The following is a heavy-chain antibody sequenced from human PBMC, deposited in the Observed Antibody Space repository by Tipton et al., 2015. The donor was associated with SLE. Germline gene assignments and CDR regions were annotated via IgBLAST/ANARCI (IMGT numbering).Heavy chain of an antibody. D-gene: IGHD4-11*01. CDR3: ARVGYSNYYYYYYGMDV. V-gene: IGHV1-2*06. CDR1: GYTFTGYY. CDR2: INPNSGGT. Sequence: QLVQSGAEVKKPGASVKVSCKASGYTFTGYYMHWVRQAPGQGLEWMGRINPNSGGTNYAQKFQGRVTMTRDTSISTAYMELRSLRSDDTAVYYCARVGYSNYYYYYYGMDVWGQGTTVTVSS. J-gene: IGHJ6*02.